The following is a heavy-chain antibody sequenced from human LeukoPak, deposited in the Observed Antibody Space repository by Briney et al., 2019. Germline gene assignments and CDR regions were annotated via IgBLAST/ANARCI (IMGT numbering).Heavy chain of an antibody. CDR3: ARDFGATIRYYYYMDV. D-gene: IGHD5-12*01. J-gene: IGHJ6*03. CDR2: IYTSGST. Sequence: PSETLSLTCTVSGGSISSYYWSWIRQPAGKGLEWIGRIYTSGSTNYNPPLKSRVTMSVDTSKNQFSLKLSSVTAADTAVYYCARDFGATIRYYYYMDVWGKGTTVTVSS. V-gene: IGHV4-4*07. CDR1: GGSISSYY.